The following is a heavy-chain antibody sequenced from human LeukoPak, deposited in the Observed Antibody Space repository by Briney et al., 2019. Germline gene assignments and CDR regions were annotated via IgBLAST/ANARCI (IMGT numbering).Heavy chain of an antibody. CDR1: GFTFSSYA. J-gene: IGHJ6*04. D-gene: IGHD6-13*01. V-gene: IGHV3-30-3*01. Sequence: SGGSLRLSCAASGFTFSSYAMHWVRQAPGKGLEWVAVISYDGSNKYYADSVKGRFTISRDNSKNTLYLQMNSLRAEDTAVYYCARAPRYSSSPSGMDVWGKGTTVTVSS. CDR2: ISYDGSNK. CDR3: ARAPRYSSSPSGMDV.